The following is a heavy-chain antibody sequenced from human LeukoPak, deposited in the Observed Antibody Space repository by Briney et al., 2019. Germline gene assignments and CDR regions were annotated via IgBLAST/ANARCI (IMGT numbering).Heavy chain of an antibody. Sequence: GGSLRLSCAASGFTFSSYWMSWVRQAPGKGLEWVANIKQDGSEKYYVDSVKGRFTISRDNAKNSLCLQMNSLRAEDTAVYYCARFGDSSGYVLDCWGQGTLVTVSS. CDR3: ARFGDSSGYVLDC. D-gene: IGHD3-22*01. CDR1: GFTFSSYW. J-gene: IGHJ4*02. CDR2: IKQDGSEK. V-gene: IGHV3-7*01.